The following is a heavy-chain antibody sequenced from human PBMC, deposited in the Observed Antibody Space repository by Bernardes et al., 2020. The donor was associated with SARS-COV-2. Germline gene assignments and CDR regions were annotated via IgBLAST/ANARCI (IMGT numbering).Heavy chain of an antibody. J-gene: IGHJ6*02. V-gene: IGHV4-39*01. D-gene: IGHD2-2*02. CDR1: GGSISSSSYY. CDR2: IYYSGST. CDR3: ARRPQHCSSTSCYTTFYYYYGMDV. Sequence: SETLSLTCTVSGGSISSSSYYWGWIRQPPGKGLEWIGSIYYSGSTYYNPSLKSRVTISVDTSKNQFSLKLSSVTAADTAVYYCARRPQHCSSTSCYTTFYYYYGMDVWGQGTTVTVSS.